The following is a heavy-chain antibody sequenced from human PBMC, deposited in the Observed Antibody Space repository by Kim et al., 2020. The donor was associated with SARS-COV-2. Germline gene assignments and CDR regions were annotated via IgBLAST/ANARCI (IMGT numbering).Heavy chain of an antibody. CDR1: GYTFSSYY. J-gene: IGHJ4*02. Sequence: ASVKVSCKTSGYTFSSYYIHWVRQAPGQGLEWMGWITPNSGDTNYAQKFQGRVTMTRDTSISTAYMELSSLRSDDTAAYYCVRDASHSSTLGYWGQGTLV. V-gene: IGHV1-2*02. CDR3: VRDASHSSTLGY. CDR2: ITPNSGDT. D-gene: IGHD2-2*01.